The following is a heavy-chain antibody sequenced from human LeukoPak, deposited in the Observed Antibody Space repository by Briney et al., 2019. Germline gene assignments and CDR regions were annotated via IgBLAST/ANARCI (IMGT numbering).Heavy chain of an antibody. D-gene: IGHD2-21*01. J-gene: IGHJ4*02. Sequence: GGSLRLSCAASGFTFSSYGMSWVRQAPGKGLEWVSAISGSGGSTYYADSVKGRFTISRDNSKNTLYLQMNSLRAEDTAVYYCAKDPAPNYSRGYWGQGTLVTVSS. CDR3: AKDPAPNYSRGY. V-gene: IGHV3-23*01. CDR2: ISGSGGST. CDR1: GFTFSSYG.